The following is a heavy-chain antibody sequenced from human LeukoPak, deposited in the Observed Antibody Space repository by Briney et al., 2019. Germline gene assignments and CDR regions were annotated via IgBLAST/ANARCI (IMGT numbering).Heavy chain of an antibody. Sequence: PGGSLRLSCLASGFTLANYAMSWVRQAPGKGLEWVSAISGSGGSTYYADSVKGRFTISRDNSKNTLYLQMNSLRAEDTAVYYCARPTGSLDYWGQGTLVTVSS. CDR1: GFTLANYA. CDR2: ISGSGGST. CDR3: ARPTGSLDY. V-gene: IGHV3-23*01. J-gene: IGHJ4*02. D-gene: IGHD1-14*01.